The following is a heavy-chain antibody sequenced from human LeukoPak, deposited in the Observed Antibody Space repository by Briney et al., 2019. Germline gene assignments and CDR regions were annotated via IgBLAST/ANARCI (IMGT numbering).Heavy chain of an antibody. CDR3: ARVGSYDYVWGSYRLDYFDY. J-gene: IGHJ4*02. CDR1: GGSISSYY. V-gene: IGHV4-59*01. CDR2: IYYSGST. Sequence: SETLSLTCTVSGGSISSYYWSWIRQPPGKGLEWIGYIYYSGSTNYNPSLKSRVTTSVDTSKNQFSLKLSSVTAADTAVYYCARVGSYDYVWGSYRLDYFDYWGQGTLVTVSS. D-gene: IGHD3-16*02.